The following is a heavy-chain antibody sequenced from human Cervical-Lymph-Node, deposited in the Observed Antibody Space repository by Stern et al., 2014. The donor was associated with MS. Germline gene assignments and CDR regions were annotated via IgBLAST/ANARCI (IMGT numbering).Heavy chain of an antibody. Sequence: QITLKESGPTLVKPTQTLTLTCTFSGFSLSTSGVGVGWIRQPPGKALEWLALIYWAADKRYSPSLKSRPTITKDTSKNQVVLTMTNMDPADTATYYCAHRPTDYYGMDVWGQGTTVTVSS. CDR3: AHRPTDYYGMDV. V-gene: IGHV2-5*02. J-gene: IGHJ6*02. CDR2: IYWAADK. CDR1: GFSLSTSGVG.